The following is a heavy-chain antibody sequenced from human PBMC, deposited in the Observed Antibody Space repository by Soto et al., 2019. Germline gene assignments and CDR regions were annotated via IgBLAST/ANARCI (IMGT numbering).Heavy chain of an antibody. CDR3: ARDGGRYSYGEQDAFDI. D-gene: IGHD5-18*01. J-gene: IGHJ3*02. CDR1: GGSISSYY. Sequence: PSETLSLTCTVSGGSISSYYGSWIRQPPGKGLEWIGYIYYSGSTNYNPSLKSRVTISVDTSKNQFSLQLSSVTAADTAVYYWARDGGRYSYGEQDAFDIWAQGTRFT. CDR2: IYYSGST. V-gene: IGHV4-59*01.